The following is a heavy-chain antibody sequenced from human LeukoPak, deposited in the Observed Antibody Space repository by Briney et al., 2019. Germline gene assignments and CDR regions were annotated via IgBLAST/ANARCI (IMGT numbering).Heavy chain of an antibody. CDR2: ISGSGGST. D-gene: IGHD1-26*01. J-gene: IGHJ4*02. V-gene: IGHV3-23*01. CDR3: ASSGSYSTFDY. CDR1: GFTFSSYA. Sequence: GGSLRLSCAASGFTFSSYAMSWVRQAPGKGLEWVSAISGSGGSTYYADSVKARFTISRDNSKNTLYLQMNSLRAEDTAVYYCASSGSYSTFDYWGQGTLVTVSS.